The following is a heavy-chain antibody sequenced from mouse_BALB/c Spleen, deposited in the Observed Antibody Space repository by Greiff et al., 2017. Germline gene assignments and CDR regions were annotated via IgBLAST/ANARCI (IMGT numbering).Heavy chain of an antibody. CDR1: GFTFSSYA. V-gene: IGHV5-9-3*01. CDR3: ASHDYDGKGFAY. D-gene: IGHD2-4*01. Sequence: EVQLQQSGGGLVKPGGSLKLSCAASGFTFSSYAMSWVRQTPEKRLEWVATISSGGSYTYYPDSVKGRFTISRDNAKNTLYLQMSSLRSEDTAMYYCASHDYDGKGFAYWGQGTLVTVSA. CDR2: ISSGGSYT. J-gene: IGHJ3*01.